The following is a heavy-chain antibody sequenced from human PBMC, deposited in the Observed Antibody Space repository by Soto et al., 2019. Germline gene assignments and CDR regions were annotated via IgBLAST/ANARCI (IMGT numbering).Heavy chain of an antibody. J-gene: IGHJ6*02. CDR3: ARDRQAESLIGGMDV. V-gene: IGHV1-46*01. CDR2: INPSGGST. CDR1: GYTFTSYY. Sequence: ASVKVSCKASGYTFTSYYMHWVRQAPGQGLEWMGIINPSGGSTSYAQKFQGRVTMTRDTSTSTVYMELSSLRSEDTAVYYCARDRQAESLIGGMDVWGQGTTVTVSS.